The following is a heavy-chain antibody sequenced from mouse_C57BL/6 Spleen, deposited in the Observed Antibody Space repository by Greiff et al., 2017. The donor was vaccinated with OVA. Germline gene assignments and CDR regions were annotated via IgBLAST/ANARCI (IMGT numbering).Heavy chain of an antibody. CDR3: ARGGDLNYFDD. CDR2: INPSNGGT. Sequence: QVQLQQPGTELVKPGASVKLSCKASGYTFTSYWMHWVKQRPGQGLEWIGNINPSNGGTNYNETFKSKATLTVDKSTSIAYMKLSSLTAEDSAVYYCARGGDLNYFDDRGKGTTLTVAS. D-gene: IGHD3-3*01. V-gene: IGHV1-53*01. CDR1: GYTFTSYW. J-gene: IGHJ2*01.